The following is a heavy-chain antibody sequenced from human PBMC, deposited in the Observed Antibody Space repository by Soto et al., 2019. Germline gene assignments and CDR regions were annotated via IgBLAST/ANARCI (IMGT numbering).Heavy chain of an antibody. CDR1: GVLFSSYP. V-gene: IGHV1-69*13. CDR2: IIPVFQTA. CDR3: ARGGSGYTWFNEF. D-gene: IGHD3-22*01. Sequence: SVKVSCKASGVLFSSYPISWVRQVPGQGLEWMGGIIPVFQTAYYTQRFQGRVTITADESTNTAYMELSSLRSEDTAIYYCARGGSGYTWFNEFWGQGTLVTVSS. J-gene: IGHJ4*02.